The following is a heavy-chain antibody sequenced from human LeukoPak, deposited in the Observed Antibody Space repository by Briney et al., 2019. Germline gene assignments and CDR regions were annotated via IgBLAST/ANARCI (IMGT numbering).Heavy chain of an antibody. D-gene: IGHD6-19*01. V-gene: IGHV4-39*01. CDR3: ARRRGWYPVDY. Sequence: SGTLSLTCTVSGGSISSSSYYWGWIRQPPGKGLEWIGTIYYTGSTCYNPSLKSRVTISVDTSKNQCSLKVTSVTAADTAVYYCARRRGWYPVDYWGQGTLVTVSS. CDR2: IYYTGST. J-gene: IGHJ4*02. CDR1: GGSISSSSYY.